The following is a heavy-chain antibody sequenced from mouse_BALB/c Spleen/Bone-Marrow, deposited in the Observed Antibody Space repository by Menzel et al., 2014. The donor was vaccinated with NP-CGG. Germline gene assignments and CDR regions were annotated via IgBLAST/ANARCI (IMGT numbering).Heavy chain of an antibody. D-gene: IGHD4-1*01. CDR1: GFSLTDYG. J-gene: IGHJ4*01. CDR3: AKHGREYYAMDY. V-gene: IGHV2-6-5*01. CDR2: IWGGGST. Sequence: VQLQQSGPGLVAPSQSLSITCTVSGFSLTDYGVSWIRQPPGKGLEWLGVIWGGGSTYYNSALKSRLSISKDNYKSQVFLKMNSRQTNDTAMYYCAKHGREYYAMDYWGQGTSVTVSS.